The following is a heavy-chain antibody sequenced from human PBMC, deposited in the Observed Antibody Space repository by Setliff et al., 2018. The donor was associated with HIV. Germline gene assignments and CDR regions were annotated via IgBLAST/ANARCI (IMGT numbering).Heavy chain of an antibody. Sequence: NPSETLSLTCIVSGGSINSTSYYWGWIRQPPGQGLEWIGTIYYSGDTFYNTSLKTRITISVDTSKNHLSLKVSSLTAADTAVYYCARAPYYDYRGLAVYYFDYWGQGTRVTVSS. V-gene: IGHV4-39*07. CDR1: GGSINSTSYY. CDR2: IYYSGDT. CDR3: ARAPYYDYRGLAVYYFDY. J-gene: IGHJ4*02. D-gene: IGHD3-22*01.